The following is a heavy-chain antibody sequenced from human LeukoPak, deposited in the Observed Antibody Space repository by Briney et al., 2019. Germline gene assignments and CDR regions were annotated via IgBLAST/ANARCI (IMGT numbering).Heavy chain of an antibody. D-gene: IGHD4-17*01. J-gene: IGHJ4*02. V-gene: IGHV1-18*01. Sequence: AASVKVSCKASGYTFTSYGISWVRQAPGQGLEWMGWISAYNGNTNYAQKLQGRVTMTTDTSTSTAYMELRSLRSDDTAVYYCARDVRLFGMTTVTNYFDYWGQGTLVTVSS. CDR1: GYTFTSYG. CDR2: ISAYNGNT. CDR3: ARDVRLFGMTTVTNYFDY.